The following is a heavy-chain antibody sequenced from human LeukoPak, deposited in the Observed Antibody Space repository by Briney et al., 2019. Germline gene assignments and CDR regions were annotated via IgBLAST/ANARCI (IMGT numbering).Heavy chain of an antibody. Sequence: GGSPRLSCAASGFTFSGYPIHWVRQAPGKGLEWVAVISYDGSNKYYADSVKGRFTISRDNSKNTLYLQMNTLRAEDTAMYYCAKDAQPRSRWFDPWGQGTLVTVSS. D-gene: IGHD3-16*01. CDR3: AKDAQPRSRWFDP. V-gene: IGHV3-30-3*02. CDR2: ISYDGSNK. CDR1: GFTFSGYP. J-gene: IGHJ5*02.